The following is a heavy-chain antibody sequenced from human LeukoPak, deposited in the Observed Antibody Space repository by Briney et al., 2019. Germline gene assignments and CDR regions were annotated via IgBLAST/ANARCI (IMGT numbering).Heavy chain of an antibody. CDR1: GYTFTYYY. CDR3: AREDGGGYFDS. CDR2: INPNSAGT. J-gene: IGHJ4*02. Sequence: ASVKVSCKTSGYTFTYYYMDWVRQAPGQGLEWMGWINPNSAGTNYAQKFQGRVTMTRDTSINTVYMELSRLTSDDTAVYYCAREDGGGYFDSWGQGILVTVSS. D-gene: IGHD4-23*01. V-gene: IGHV1-2*02.